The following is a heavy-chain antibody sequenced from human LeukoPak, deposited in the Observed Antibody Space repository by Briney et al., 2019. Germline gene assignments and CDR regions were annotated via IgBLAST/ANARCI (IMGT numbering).Heavy chain of an antibody. CDR1: GGSISSYY. Sequence: KPSETLSLTCTVSGGSISSYYWSWIRQPPGKGLEWIGYIYYSGSTNYNPSLKSRVTISVDTSKNQFSLKLSSVTAADTAVYYCARTHYDSRWSDYWGQGTLVTVSS. CDR3: ARTHYDSRWSDY. V-gene: IGHV4-59*01. J-gene: IGHJ4*02. D-gene: IGHD3-22*01. CDR2: IYYSGST.